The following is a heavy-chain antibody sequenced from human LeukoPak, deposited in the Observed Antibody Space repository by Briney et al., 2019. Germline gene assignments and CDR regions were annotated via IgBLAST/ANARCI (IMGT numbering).Heavy chain of an antibody. J-gene: IGHJ5*02. D-gene: IGHD2-2*01. CDR3: ARDRPYCSSTSCFRGFDP. CDR1: GFTFSSYS. V-gene: IGHV3-21*01. Sequence: TGGSLRLSCAASGFTFSSYSMNWVRQAPGKGLEWVSSISSSSSYIYYADSVKGRFTISRDNAKNSLYLQMNSLRAEDTAVYYCARDRPYCSSTSCFRGFDPWGQGTLVTVSS. CDR2: ISSSSSYI.